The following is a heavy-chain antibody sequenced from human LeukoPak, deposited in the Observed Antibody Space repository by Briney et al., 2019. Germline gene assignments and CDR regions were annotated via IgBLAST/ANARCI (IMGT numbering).Heavy chain of an antibody. CDR3: ARGLWFGDENPPYFDY. Sequence: SETLPLTCTVSGGSISSSNYYWSWIRQPAGKGLEWIGRIYTSGTTNYNPSLKSRVTISIDTSKNQFSLKLSSVTAADTAVYYCARGLWFGDENPPYFDYWGQGTLVTVSS. V-gene: IGHV4-61*02. J-gene: IGHJ4*02. CDR1: GGSISSSNYY. D-gene: IGHD3-10*01. CDR2: IYTSGTT.